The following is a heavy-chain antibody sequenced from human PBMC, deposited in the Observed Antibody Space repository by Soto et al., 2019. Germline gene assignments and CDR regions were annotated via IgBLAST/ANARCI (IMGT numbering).Heavy chain of an antibody. D-gene: IGHD5-12*01. J-gene: IGHJ4*02. CDR2: IGTAGDT. CDR1: GFTFSSYD. CDR3: ARARDGYNDLDY. Sequence: EVQLVESGGGLVQPGGSLRLSCEASGFTFSSYDMHWVRQATGKGLEWVSAIGTAGDTYYPGSVKGRFTISRENAKNSLYLQMNSLRAGDTAVYYCARARDGYNDLDYWGQGTLVTVSS. V-gene: IGHV3-13*01.